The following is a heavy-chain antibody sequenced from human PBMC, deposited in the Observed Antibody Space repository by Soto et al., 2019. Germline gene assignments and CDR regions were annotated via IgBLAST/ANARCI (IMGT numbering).Heavy chain of an antibody. CDR1: GYTFTSYD. D-gene: IGHD6-13*01. Sequence: GASVKVSCKASGYTFTSYDINWVRQATGQGLEWMGWMNPNSGNTGYAQKFQGRVTMTRNTSISTAYMELSSLRSEDTAVYYCARGLVIAAAGTGDFDYWGQGTLVTVSS. J-gene: IGHJ4*02. V-gene: IGHV1-8*01. CDR3: ARGLVIAAAGTGDFDY. CDR2: MNPNSGNT.